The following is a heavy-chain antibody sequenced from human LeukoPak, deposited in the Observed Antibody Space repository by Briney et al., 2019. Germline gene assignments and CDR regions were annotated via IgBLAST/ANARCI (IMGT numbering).Heavy chain of an antibody. CDR2: IIPIFGTA. CDR1: GGTFSSYA. V-gene: IGHV1-69*05. J-gene: IGHJ3*02. Sequence: SVKVSCKASGGTFSSYAIGWVRQAPGQGLEWMGGIIPIFGTANYAQKFQGRVTITTDESTSTAYMELSSLRSEDTAVYYCARAVTLVATTNTFIGDAFDIWGQGTMVTVSS. CDR3: ARAVTLVATTNTFIGDAFDI. D-gene: IGHD5-12*01.